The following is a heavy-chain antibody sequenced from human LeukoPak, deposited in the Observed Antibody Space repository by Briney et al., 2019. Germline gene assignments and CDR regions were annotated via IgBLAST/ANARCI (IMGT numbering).Heavy chain of an antibody. J-gene: IGHJ4*02. D-gene: IGHD5-18*01. CDR3: ARQLWNYFHY. CDR2: IYYSGST. CDR1: GGSISSYY. Sequence: ASETLSLTCTVSGGSISSYYWSWIRQPPGKGLEWIGYIYYSGSTNYNPSLKSRVTMSVDTSKNQFSLKLSSVTAADTAVYYCARQLWNYFHYWGQGTLVTVSS. V-gene: IGHV4-59*08.